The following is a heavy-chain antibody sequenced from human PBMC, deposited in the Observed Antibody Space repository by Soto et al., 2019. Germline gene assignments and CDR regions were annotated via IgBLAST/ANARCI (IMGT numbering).Heavy chain of an antibody. CDR2: IIPIFGTA. CDR3: ARGELLAYCGGDCYDAFDI. D-gene: IGHD2-21*02. Sequence: SVKVSCKASGGTFSSYAISWVRQAPGQGLEWMGGIIPIFGTANYAQKFQGRVTITADESTSTAYMELSSLRSEDTAVYYCARGELLAYCGGDCYDAFDIWGQGTMVTVSS. J-gene: IGHJ3*02. V-gene: IGHV1-69*13. CDR1: GGTFSSYA.